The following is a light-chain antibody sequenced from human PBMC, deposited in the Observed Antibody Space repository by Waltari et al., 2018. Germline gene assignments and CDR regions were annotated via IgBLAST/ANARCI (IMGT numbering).Light chain of an antibody. CDR3: ATWDGSLSAVV. V-gene: IGLV1-47*01. J-gene: IGLJ2*01. CDR2: RND. CDR1: RSNIGSNF. Sequence: QSVVTQPPSASGTPGPRVPISCSGSRSNIGSNFVYWYQQLPGATPKVLIFRNDRRPAGVPDRFSGSKSGTSASLDISGLRSEDEANYYCATWDGSLSAVVFGGGTKLTVL.